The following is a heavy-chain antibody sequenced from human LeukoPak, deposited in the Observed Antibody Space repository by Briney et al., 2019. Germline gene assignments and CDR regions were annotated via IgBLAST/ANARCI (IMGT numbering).Heavy chain of an antibody. D-gene: IGHD3-10*01. J-gene: IGHJ4*02. CDR2: ISSSGSSI. CDR1: GFTFSSYE. CDR3: ARDTDYYGSGSSFDY. V-gene: IGHV3-48*03. Sequence: GGSLRLSCAASGFTFSSYEMNWVRQAPRKGLEWVSYISSSGSSIYYADSVKGRFTISRDNAKNSLFLQMNSLRAEDTAVYFCARDTDYYGSGSSFDYWGQGTLVTVSS.